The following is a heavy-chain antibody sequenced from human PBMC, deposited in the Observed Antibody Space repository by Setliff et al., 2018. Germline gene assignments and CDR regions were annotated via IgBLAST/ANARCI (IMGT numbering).Heavy chain of an antibody. J-gene: IGHJ6*02. CDR1: GFTFSGYS. Sequence: GGSLRLSCEASGFTFSGYSMNWVRQAPGKGLEWVSYISSSSHIISYADSVKGRFTISRDNAKNSLYLQMNSLRSEDTAVYYCARDRPPMVRGVIIGTTRYYYGMDVWGQGTTVTVSS. CDR2: ISSSSHII. V-gene: IGHV3-48*01. CDR3: ARDRPPMVRGVIIGTTRYYYGMDV. D-gene: IGHD3-10*01.